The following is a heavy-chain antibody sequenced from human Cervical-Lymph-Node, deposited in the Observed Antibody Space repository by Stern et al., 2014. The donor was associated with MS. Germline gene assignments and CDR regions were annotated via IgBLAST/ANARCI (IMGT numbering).Heavy chain of an antibody. V-gene: IGHV3-11*01. J-gene: IGHJ6*02. D-gene: IGHD4-23*01. CDR1: GFTFSDYY. CDR2: ISSRGRTI. CDR3: ARDQITGVAEASYYSDYGMDV. Sequence: QVQLVESGGGLVKPGGSLRLSCAASGFTFSDYYMTWIRQAPGKGLEWLSYISSRGRTIYYADSVKGRFTISRDNAKNALYLQMHDLRAEDTAVYYCARDQITGVAEASYYSDYGMDVWGQGSSVTVSS.